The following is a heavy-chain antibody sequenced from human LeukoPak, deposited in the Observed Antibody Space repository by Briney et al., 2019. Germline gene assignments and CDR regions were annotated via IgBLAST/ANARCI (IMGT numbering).Heavy chain of an antibody. CDR3: ARFRYSSSAFDY. J-gene: IGHJ4*02. Sequence: GGSLRFSCAASGFTFSTYWMTWVRQAPGKGLEWVANIKQDGSDKYYVDSVKGRFTISRDNAKNSLYLQMNSLRAEDTAVYYCARFRYSSSAFDYWGKGTLVTVSS. CDR1: GFTFSTYW. D-gene: IGHD6-6*01. CDR2: IKQDGSDK. V-gene: IGHV3-7*01.